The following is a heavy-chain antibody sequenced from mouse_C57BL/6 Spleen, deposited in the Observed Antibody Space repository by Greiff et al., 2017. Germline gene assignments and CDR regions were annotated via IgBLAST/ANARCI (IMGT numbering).Heavy chain of an antibody. CDR2: INPSSGYT. J-gene: IGHJ4*01. CDR3: ARSYYGYAMDY. Sequence: VQLQESGAELARPGASVKMSCKASGYTFTSYTMHWVKQRPGQGLEWIGYINPSSGYTKYNQKFKDKATLTADKSSSTAYMQLSSLTSEDAAVYYCARSYYGYAMDYWGQGTSVTVSS. D-gene: IGHD1-1*01. CDR1: GYTFTSYT. V-gene: IGHV1-4*01.